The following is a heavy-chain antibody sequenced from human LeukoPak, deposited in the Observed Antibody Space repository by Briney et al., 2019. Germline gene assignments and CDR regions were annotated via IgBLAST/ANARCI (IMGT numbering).Heavy chain of an antibody. J-gene: IGHJ4*02. D-gene: IGHD3-22*01. CDR3: ARDPDYDSSRGAFDY. CDR2: IYTSGGT. V-gene: IGHV4-61*02. Sequence: SETLSLTCTVSGGSISSGSYYWSWIRQPAGKGLEWIGRIYTSGGTNYNPSLKSRVTISVDTSKNQFSLKLSSVTAADTAVYYCARDPDYDSSRGAFDYWGQGTLVTVSS. CDR1: GGSISSGSYY.